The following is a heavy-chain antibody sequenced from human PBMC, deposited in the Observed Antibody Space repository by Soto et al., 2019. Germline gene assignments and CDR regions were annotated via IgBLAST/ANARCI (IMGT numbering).Heavy chain of an antibody. D-gene: IGHD6-19*01. CDR1: GDSISSSSYY. Sequence: PXATLSLTCTVSGDSISSSSYYWGWIRQPPGKGLEWIGHILHTGATYQNTTLKSRLRMSVDTSKNQFSLNLSSVTATDTAVYYCAKGKWLVLGTDYFDYWGQGTLVTVSS. J-gene: IGHJ4*02. CDR3: AKGKWLVLGTDYFDY. CDR2: ILHTGAT. V-gene: IGHV4-39*01.